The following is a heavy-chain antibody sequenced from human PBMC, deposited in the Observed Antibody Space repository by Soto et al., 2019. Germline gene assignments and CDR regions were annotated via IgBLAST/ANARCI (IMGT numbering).Heavy chain of an antibody. D-gene: IGHD6-13*01. CDR3: AKDLRGAEAGTGYLDL. J-gene: IGHJ2*01. CDR1: GFPFNTKS. CDR2: LTATSGRP. Sequence: DVQLLESGGGLVQPGGSLRLSCTASGFPFNTKSMTWVRQAPGKGLEWVSALTATSGRPYYADSVKGRFTISRDNSKKTLYLQMNNLGAEDTAFYYCAKDLRGAEAGTGYLDLWGRGTLVTVSS. V-gene: IGHV3-23*01.